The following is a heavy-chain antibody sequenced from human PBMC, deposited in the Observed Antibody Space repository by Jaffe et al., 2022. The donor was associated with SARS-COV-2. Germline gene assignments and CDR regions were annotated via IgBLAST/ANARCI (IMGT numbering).Heavy chain of an antibody. J-gene: IGHJ2*01. V-gene: IGHV3-43*01. CDR3: AKVSGPGGSGSYSDPNWYFDL. D-gene: IGHD3-10*01. Sequence: EVQLVESGGVVVQPGGSLRLSCAASGFTFDDYTMHWVRQAPGKGLEWVSLISWDGGSTYYADSVKGRFTISRDNSKNSLYLQMNSLRTEDTALYYCAKVSGPGGSGSYSDPNWYFDLWGRGTLVTVSS. CDR2: ISWDGGST. CDR1: GFTFDDYT.